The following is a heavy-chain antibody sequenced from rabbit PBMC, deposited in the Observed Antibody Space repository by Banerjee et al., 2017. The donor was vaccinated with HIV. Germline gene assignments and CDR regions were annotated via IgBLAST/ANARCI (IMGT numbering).Heavy chain of an antibody. V-gene: IGHV1S45*01. D-gene: IGHD2-1*01. CDR2: INTVGST. J-gene: IGHJ3*01. CDR1: GFSFSSAYW. Sequence: QEQLVESGGGLVQPEGSLTLTCTASGFSFSSAYWICWVRQVPGKGLEWIGTINTVGSTHYASWAKGRFTISKASSTAVILRLNSLTAADTATYFCATSPYGSVPGYGDDALWGQGTLVTVS. CDR3: ATSPYGSVPGYGDDAL.